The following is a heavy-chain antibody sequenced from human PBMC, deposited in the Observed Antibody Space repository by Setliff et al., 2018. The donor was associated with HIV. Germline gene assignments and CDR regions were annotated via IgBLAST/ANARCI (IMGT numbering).Heavy chain of an antibody. V-gene: IGHV4-39*01. CDR3: ARHCGYSPGQICYYYLDI. Sequence: PSETLSLTFSVSGASIGSSHYYWGWIRQPPGKGLEWVASIYYNGSPFYNPSLKSRVTISVDTSKNQSSLNLSSVTAADTAVYYCARHCGYSPGQICYYYLDIWGKGTTVTVSS. D-gene: IGHD5-18*01. CDR2: IYYNGSP. J-gene: IGHJ6*03. CDR1: GASIGSSHYY.